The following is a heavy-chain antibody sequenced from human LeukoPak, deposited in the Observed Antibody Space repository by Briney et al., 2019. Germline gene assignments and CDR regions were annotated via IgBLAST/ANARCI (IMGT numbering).Heavy chain of an antibody. D-gene: IGHD2-2*01. J-gene: IGHJ4*02. CDR3: ARGLGQGEDIVVVPAAKSAFDY. V-gene: IGHV4-34*01. CDR2: INHSGST. Sequence: SETLSLTCAVYGGSFSGYYWSWIRQPPGKGLEWIGEINHSGSTNCNPSLKSRVTISVDTSKNQFSLKLSSVTAADTAVYYCARGLGQGEDIVVVPAAKSAFDYWGQGTLVTVSS. CDR1: GGSFSGYY.